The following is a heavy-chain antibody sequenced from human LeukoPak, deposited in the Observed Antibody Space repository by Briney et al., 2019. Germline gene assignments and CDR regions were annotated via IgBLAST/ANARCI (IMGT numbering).Heavy chain of an antibody. CDR2: MNPNSGNT. J-gene: IGHJ4*02. Sequence: ASVKVSCKASGYTFTSYDINWVRQATGQGLEWMGWMNPNSGNTGYAQKFQGRVTMTRNTSISTAYMELSSLRSEDTAVYYCARGGDYYGSGSSNLSNYWGQGTLVTVSS. CDR3: ARGGDYYGSGSSNLSNY. D-gene: IGHD3-10*01. V-gene: IGHV1-8*01. CDR1: GYTFTSYD.